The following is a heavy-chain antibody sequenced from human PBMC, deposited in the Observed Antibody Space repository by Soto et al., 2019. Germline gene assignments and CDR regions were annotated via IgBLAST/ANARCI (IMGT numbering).Heavy chain of an antibody. J-gene: IGHJ4*02. CDR2: IPSRGRP. V-gene: IGHV4-30-4*01. CDR3: ARDDEDWNYVY. Sequence: QVQLRESGPGLVKPSQTLSLTCSVSGASVAGGSYYWSWVRQPPGKGLEWIGYIPSRGRPFYNPSLTSRGTISADTSTSTAYMELRSLRSDDTAVYYCARDDEDWNYVYWGQGTLVTVSS. CDR1: GASVAGGSYY. D-gene: IGHD1-7*01.